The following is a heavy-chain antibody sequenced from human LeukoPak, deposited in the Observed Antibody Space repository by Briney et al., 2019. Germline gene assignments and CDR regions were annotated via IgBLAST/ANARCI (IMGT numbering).Heavy chain of an antibody. V-gene: IGHV3-48*03. J-gene: IGHJ4*02. CDR1: GFTFSSHW. CDR2: ISDSGNTM. D-gene: IGHD7-27*01. CDR3: ARGTWGLDY. Sequence: GGSLRLSCAASGFTFSSHWMSWVRQAPGKGLEWVSYISDSGNTMYYADSVKGRFTISRDNARNSLFLQMNSLRAEDTAVYYCARGTWGLDYWGQGTLVTVSS.